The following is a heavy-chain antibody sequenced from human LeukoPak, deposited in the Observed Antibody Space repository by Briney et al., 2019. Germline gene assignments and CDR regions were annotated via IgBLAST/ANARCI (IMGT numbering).Heavy chain of an antibody. CDR2: IIPIFGTA. J-gene: IGHJ4*02. Sequence: ASVKVSCKASGGTFSSYAISWVRQAPGRGLEWMGGIIPIFGTANYAQKFQGRVTITADKSTSTAYMELSSLRSEDTAVYYCARGLSTKYGDYGPYDYWGQGTLVTVSS. CDR3: ARGLSTKYGDYGPYDY. V-gene: IGHV1-69*06. D-gene: IGHD4-17*01. CDR1: GGTFSSYA.